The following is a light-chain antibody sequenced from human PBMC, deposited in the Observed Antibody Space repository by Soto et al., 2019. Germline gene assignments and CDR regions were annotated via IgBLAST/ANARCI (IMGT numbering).Light chain of an antibody. CDR3: QQFGGSPRT. V-gene: IGKV3-20*01. CDR1: QSVSSSC. Sequence: EIVLTQSPATLSLSPGERATLSCRASQSVSSSCLAWYQQKPGQAPRLLIYGASTRATGIPDTFRGSGSGTDFTLTITRLEPEDFAVYYCQQFGGSPRTFGQGTRVESK. CDR2: GAS. J-gene: IGKJ1*01.